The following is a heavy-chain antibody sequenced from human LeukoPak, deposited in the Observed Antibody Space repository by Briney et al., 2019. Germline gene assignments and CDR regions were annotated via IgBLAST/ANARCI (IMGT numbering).Heavy chain of an antibody. CDR1: GFTFSSYW. CDR3: ARVTPRVGSWYYYYYGMDV. CDR2: IKQDGSEK. J-gene: IGHJ6*02. Sequence: PGGSLRLSCAASGFTFSSYWMSWVRQAPGKGLEWVANIKQDGSEKYYVDSVKGRFTISRDNAKNSLYLQMNSLRAEDTAVYYCARVTPRVGSWYYYYYGMDVWGQGTTVTVSS. D-gene: IGHD6-13*01. V-gene: IGHV3-7*03.